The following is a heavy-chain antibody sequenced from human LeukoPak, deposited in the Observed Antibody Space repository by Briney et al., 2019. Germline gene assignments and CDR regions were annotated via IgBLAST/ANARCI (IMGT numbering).Heavy chain of an antibody. CDR1: GFTFSSYA. CDR3: AKAVGSSGYFSRDAFDI. V-gene: IGHV3-23*01. D-gene: IGHD3-22*01. Sequence: PGGSLRLSYAPSGFTFSSYAMSWVRQAPGKGLEWVAVISGGGSGTYYADSVRGRFTNSRDNSKNTVYLQMNSLRAEDTAIYYCAKAVGSSGYFSRDAFDIWGQGTMVTVSS. CDR2: ISGGGSGT. J-gene: IGHJ3*02.